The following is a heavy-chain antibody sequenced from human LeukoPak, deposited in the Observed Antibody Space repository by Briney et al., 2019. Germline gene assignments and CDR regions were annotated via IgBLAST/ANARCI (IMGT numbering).Heavy chain of an antibody. CDR1: GGSISSYY. Sequence: NASETLSLTCTVSGGSISSYYWSWIRQPPGKGLEWIGYIYYSGSTNYNPSLKSRVTMSVDTSKNQLSLKLSSVTAADTAMYYCAREGTTVVTRALDYWGQGTLVTVSS. CDR3: AREGTTVVTRALDY. V-gene: IGHV4-59*12. D-gene: IGHD4-23*01. CDR2: IYYSGST. J-gene: IGHJ4*02.